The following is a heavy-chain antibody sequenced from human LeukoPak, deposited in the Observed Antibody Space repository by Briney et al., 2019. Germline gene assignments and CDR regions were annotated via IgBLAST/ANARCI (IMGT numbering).Heavy chain of an antibody. CDR1: GYTFTSYD. CDR2: MNPNSGNT. CDR3: ARGRIKQWLVGGYYFDY. J-gene: IGHJ4*02. Sequence: ASVKVSCKASGYTFTSYDINWVRQATGQGLEWMGWMNPNSGNTGCAQKFQGRVTMTRNTSISTAYMELSSLRSEDTAVYYCARGRIKQWLVGGYYFDYWGQGTLVTVSS. D-gene: IGHD6-19*01. V-gene: IGHV1-8*01.